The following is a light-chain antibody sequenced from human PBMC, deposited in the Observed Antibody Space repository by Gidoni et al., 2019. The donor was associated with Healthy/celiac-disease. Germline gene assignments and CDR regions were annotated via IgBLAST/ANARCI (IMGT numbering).Light chain of an antibody. Sequence: DIVMTQSPDSLAVSLGERATINCKSSQSVLYSSNNKNYLAWYQQKPGQPPKLLIYWASTRESGVPDRFSGSGSGTDFTLTISSLQAEDVAVYYCQQYYSTPVXFXQGTKVEIK. CDR3: QQYYSTPVX. J-gene: IGKJ1*01. CDR2: WAS. V-gene: IGKV4-1*01. CDR1: QSVLYSSNNKNY.